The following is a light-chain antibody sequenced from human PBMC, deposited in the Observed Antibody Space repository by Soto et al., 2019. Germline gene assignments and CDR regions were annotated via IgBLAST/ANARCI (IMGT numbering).Light chain of an antibody. J-gene: IGLJ2*01. V-gene: IGLV2-14*01. CDR2: DVK. Sequence: QSALTQPASVSGSPGQSIAISCTGTSSDFGAYDYVSWYQQHPGKAPKLMIYDVKYRPSGVSNRFSGSKSGNTASLTISGLQAEDEADYYCSSYTSSSSVIFGGGTKLTVL. CDR3: SSYTSSSSVI. CDR1: SSDFGAYDY.